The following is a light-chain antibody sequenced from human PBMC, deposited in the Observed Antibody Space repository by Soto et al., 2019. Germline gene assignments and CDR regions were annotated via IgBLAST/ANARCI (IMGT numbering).Light chain of an antibody. V-gene: IGLV2-8*01. CDR3: SSYAGSNIYV. CDR2: EVS. Sequence: QSALTQPPSASGSPGQSVTISCTGTSSDVGGYNYVSWYQQHPGKAPKLMIYEVSKRPSGVPDRFSGSKSGNTASLTVSGLQAEDDAYYYCSSYAGSNIYVFGTGTKVTVL. CDR1: SSDVGGYNY. J-gene: IGLJ1*01.